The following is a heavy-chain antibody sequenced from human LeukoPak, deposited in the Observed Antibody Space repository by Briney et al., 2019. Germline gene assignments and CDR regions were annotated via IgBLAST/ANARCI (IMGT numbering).Heavy chain of an antibody. J-gene: IGHJ4*02. CDR3: IRVPYDFWSGYYSCDY. CDR1: GFTFGDYA. D-gene: IGHD3-3*01. CDR2: IRSKAYGGTT. Sequence: KPGRSLRLSCIASGFTFGDYAMSWFRQAPGKGLEWVGFIRSKAYGGTTEYAASVKGRFTISRDDSKSVAYLQMNSLKTEDTAVYYCIRVPYDFWSGYYSCDYWGQGTLVTVSS. V-gene: IGHV3-49*05.